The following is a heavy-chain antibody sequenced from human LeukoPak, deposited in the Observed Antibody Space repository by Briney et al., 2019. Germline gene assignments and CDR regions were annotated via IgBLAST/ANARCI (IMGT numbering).Heavy chain of an antibody. J-gene: IGHJ4*02. D-gene: IGHD6-19*01. CDR1: GFTFSTYW. CDR3: ARDIAVSGNYFDN. Sequence: GGSLRLSCAASGFTFSTYWMHWVRQAPGKGLVWVSRINGDGSSTNYADSVEGRFTISRDNAKNTLYLQMDSLTAEDTAVYYCARDIAVSGNYFDNWGQGTLVTVSS. V-gene: IGHV3-74*01. CDR2: INGDGSST.